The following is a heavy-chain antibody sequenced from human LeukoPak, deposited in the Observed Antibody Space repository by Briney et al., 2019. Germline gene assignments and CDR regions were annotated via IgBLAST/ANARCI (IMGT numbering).Heavy chain of an antibody. CDR3: TRDHRDDWNPGYYFDY. Sequence: GGSLRLSCTASGFTFGDFAMNWVRQAPGKGLEWVGFVKTKVYGGTTEYAASVKGRFTISRDDSKAIAYLQMNSLKTEDAAVYYCTRDHRDDWNPGYYFDYWGQGTLVTVSS. CDR2: VKTKVYGGTT. CDR1: GFTFGDFA. J-gene: IGHJ4*02. V-gene: IGHV3-49*04. D-gene: IGHD1-1*01.